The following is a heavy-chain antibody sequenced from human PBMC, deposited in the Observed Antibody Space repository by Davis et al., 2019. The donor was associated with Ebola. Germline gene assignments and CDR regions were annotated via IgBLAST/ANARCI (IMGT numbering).Heavy chain of an antibody. CDR2: ISSSSSYT. CDR1: GFTFSDYY. Sequence: GESLKISCAASGFTFSDYYMSWIRQAPGKGLEWVSYISSSSSYTNYADSVKGRFTISRDNAKNSLYLQMNSLRSDDTAVYYCARDSPYSSSWSGGDYWGQGTLVTVSS. V-gene: IGHV3-11*05. D-gene: IGHD6-13*01. J-gene: IGHJ4*02. CDR3: ARDSPYSSSWSGGDY.